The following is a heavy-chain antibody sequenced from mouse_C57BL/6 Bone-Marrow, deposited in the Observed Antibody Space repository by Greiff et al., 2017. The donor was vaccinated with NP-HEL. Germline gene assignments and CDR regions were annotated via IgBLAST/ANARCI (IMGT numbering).Heavy chain of an antibody. CDR1: GYTFTSYW. J-gene: IGHJ2*01. V-gene: IGHV1-7*01. Sequence: VQGVESGAELAKPGASVKLSCKASGYTFTSYWMHWVKQRPGQGLEWIGYINPSSGNTKYNHKFKDKATLTADKSTGTAYMQLCSLTYKVSSVYYWARTDYYGSSYYFDYWGQGTTLTVSS. D-gene: IGHD1-1*01. CDR3: ARTDYYGSSYYFDY. CDR2: INPSSGNT.